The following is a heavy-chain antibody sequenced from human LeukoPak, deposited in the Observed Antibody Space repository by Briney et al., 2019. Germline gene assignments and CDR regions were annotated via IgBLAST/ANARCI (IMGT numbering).Heavy chain of an antibody. Sequence: SETLSLTCTVSGGSISPYYWSWIRQPAGKGLEWIGRFYSSGSTNYNPSLRSRVTMSVDTSKNQFSLKLTSMTAADTAIYYCAREFESSGYFIWGQGTMVTVSS. CDR3: AREFESSGYFI. CDR2: FYSSGST. V-gene: IGHV4-4*07. D-gene: IGHD3-22*01. CDR1: GGSISPYY. J-gene: IGHJ3*02.